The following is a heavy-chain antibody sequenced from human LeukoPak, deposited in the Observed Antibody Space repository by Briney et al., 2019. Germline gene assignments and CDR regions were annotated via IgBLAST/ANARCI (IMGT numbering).Heavy chain of an antibody. D-gene: IGHD6-13*01. Sequence: GSICLSCAASGFTFSSCAMSWVRRAPGKGLEWVSAISGSGGSTYYADSVKGRFTISRDKSKNTLYLQMNSLRAEDTAVYYCALTLRIAAAGNGEHDYWGQGTLVTVSS. J-gene: IGHJ4*02. CDR1: GFTFSSCA. CDR3: ALTLRIAAAGNGEHDY. CDR2: ISGSGGST. V-gene: IGHV3-23*01.